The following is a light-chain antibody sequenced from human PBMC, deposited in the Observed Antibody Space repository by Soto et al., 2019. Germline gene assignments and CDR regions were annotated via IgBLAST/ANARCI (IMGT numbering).Light chain of an antibody. J-gene: IGKJ5*01. CDR2: DAS. CDR3: QQYNDWPWT. CDR1: QSVSGK. V-gene: IGKV3-15*01. Sequence: EIVMTQSPATLSVSPGEGATLSCRASQSVSGKLAWYQHQPGQTHRLLIYDASTRATGIPARFSGSGSGTDFTLTISSLQSEDFAVYYCQQYNDWPWTFGQGTRLEIK.